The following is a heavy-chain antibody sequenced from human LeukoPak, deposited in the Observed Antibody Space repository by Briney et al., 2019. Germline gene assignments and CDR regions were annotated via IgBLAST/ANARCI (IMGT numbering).Heavy chain of an antibody. CDR2: ISYSGST. D-gene: IGHD6-13*01. Sequence: GSLRLSCAASGFTFSSYAMSWIRQPPGKGLEWIGYISYSGSTNYNPSLKSRVTISVDTSKNQFSLKLNSVTAADTAVYYCARAGGWRTAALDLDYWGQGTLVTVSS. CDR3: ARAGGWRTAALDLDY. CDR1: GFTFSSYA. V-gene: IGHV4-59*01. J-gene: IGHJ4*02.